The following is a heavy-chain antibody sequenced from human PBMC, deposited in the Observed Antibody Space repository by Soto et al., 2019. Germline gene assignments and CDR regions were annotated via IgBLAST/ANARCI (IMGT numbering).Heavy chain of an antibody. CDR2: INTDGSST. D-gene: IGHD2-15*01. CDR1: GFTFSSYW. J-gene: IGHJ4*02. Sequence: EVQLVESGGGLVQPGGSLRLSCAASGFTFSSYWMHWVRQAPGKGLVWISRINTDGSSTSYVDSVQGRFTISRDNGKNTLFLQMNSLRGEDTAVYYSARRGSGVTRGLHYWGQGTLVTVSS. CDR3: ARRGSGVTRGLHY. V-gene: IGHV3-74*01.